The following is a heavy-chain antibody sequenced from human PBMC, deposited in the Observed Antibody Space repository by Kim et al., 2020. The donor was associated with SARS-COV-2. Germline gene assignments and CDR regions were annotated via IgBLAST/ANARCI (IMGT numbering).Heavy chain of an antibody. J-gene: IGHJ4*02. CDR3: ARGRSSEVDY. D-gene: IGHD1-26*01. V-gene: IGHV4-31*02. CDR2: ST. Sequence: STYYNPSLKSRVTISVDTSKNQFSLKLSSVTAADTAVYYCARGRSSEVDYWGQGTLVTVSS.